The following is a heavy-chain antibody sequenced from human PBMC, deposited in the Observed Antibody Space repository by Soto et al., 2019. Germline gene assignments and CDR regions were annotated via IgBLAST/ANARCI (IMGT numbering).Heavy chain of an antibody. J-gene: IGHJ4*02. V-gene: IGHV1-69*01. D-gene: IGHD2-21*01. CDR1: GTSFRNYF. CDR2: IIPMLGTP. Sequence: QVLLFQSGAEVKKPGSSVKISCRSSGTSFRNYFIGWVRQAPGHGLEWMGDIIPMLGTPKYAQQFPGRVTITADESTSTAYLELNSLRVEDTAIYYCARQYSMAYFDYWGQGTLVRVSS. CDR3: ARQYSMAYFDY.